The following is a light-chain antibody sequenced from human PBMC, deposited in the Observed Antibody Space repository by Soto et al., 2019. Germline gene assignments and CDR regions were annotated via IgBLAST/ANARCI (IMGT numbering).Light chain of an antibody. Sequence: QSVLTQPASVSGSPGQSITISCTGTSSDVGGYNYVSWYQQHPGKAPKLMIYDVSNRPSGVSNRFSGSKSGITASLTISGLQTDDEADYYCSSYASSNPYFFGTGTKVTVL. CDR3: SSYASSNPYF. CDR2: DVS. J-gene: IGLJ1*01. CDR1: SSDVGGYNY. V-gene: IGLV2-14*03.